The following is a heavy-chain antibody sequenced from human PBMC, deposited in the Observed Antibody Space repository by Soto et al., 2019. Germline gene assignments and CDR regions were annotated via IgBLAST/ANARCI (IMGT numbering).Heavy chain of an antibody. Sequence: QVQLQESGPGLVKPSQTLTLTCSVSGGSIDTGGFYWSWARQLPGKVLQWIGYIYYTGAAYYNPAPKSRVVISLDTSANQFSLSLTALTAADTAVYYCASGTFNDISFDSWGQGRLVTVSS. V-gene: IGHV4-31*03. CDR1: GGSIDTGGFY. CDR3: ASGTFNDISFDS. CDR2: IYYTGAA. J-gene: IGHJ4*02. D-gene: IGHD2-21*01.